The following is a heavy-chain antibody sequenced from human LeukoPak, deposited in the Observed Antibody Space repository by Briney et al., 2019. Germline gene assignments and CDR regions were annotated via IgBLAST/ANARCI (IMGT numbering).Heavy chain of an antibody. Sequence: GGSLRLSCAASGFTFSSFGMHWVRQAPGKGLEWVSFIRYDGSNTYYTGSVKGRFTISRDNSKNTVHLQMNSLRAEDTAVYYCVKGESRDSSGYYDYWGQGTLVTVSS. CDR2: IRYDGSNT. V-gene: IGHV3-30*02. J-gene: IGHJ4*02. D-gene: IGHD3-22*01. CDR1: GFTFSSFG. CDR3: VKGESRDSSGYYDY.